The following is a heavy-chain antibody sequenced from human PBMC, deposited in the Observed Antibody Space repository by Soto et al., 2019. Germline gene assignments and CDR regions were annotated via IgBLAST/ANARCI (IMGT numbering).Heavy chain of an antibody. V-gene: IGHV3-9*01. D-gene: IGHD3-22*01. CDR1: GFTFPDYT. CDR3: AKGLYYYQTSGYPHY. Sequence: EVQLVESGGGLVQPGRSLRLSCAASGFTFPDYTMHWVRQAPGKGLEWVAGISWHSGSIDYADSVKGRFILSRDDAKNRLYLQMNSLRAEDTAFYYCAKGLYYYQTSGYPHYWGQGALVTVSS. J-gene: IGHJ4*02. CDR2: ISWHSGSI.